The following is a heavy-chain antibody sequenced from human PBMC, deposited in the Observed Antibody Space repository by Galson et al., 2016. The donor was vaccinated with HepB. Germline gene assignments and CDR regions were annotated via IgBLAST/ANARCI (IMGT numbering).Heavy chain of an antibody. Sequence: SLRLSCAASGFTISSYGIHWVRQVPGKALEWVALIWHDGSNKFYADSVKGRFTTFRDNSKNTLYLQMNSLTVEDTAVYYCARDRFCSDTRCYGWLDPWGQGTLVTVSS. V-gene: IGHV3-33*08. D-gene: IGHD2-2*01. J-gene: IGHJ5*02. CDR2: IWHDGSNK. CDR1: GFTISSYG. CDR3: ARDRFCSDTRCYGWLDP.